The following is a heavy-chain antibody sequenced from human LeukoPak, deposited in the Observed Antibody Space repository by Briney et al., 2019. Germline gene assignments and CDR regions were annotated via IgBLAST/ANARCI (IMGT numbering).Heavy chain of an antibody. CDR1: GGSITNYY. D-gene: IGHD3-16*01. CDR2: IYYSGNT. J-gene: IGHJ4*02. V-gene: IGHV4-59*12. CDR3: ARGVGAIGY. Sequence: PSETLSRTSTVSGGSITNYYWSWIRQPPGRGLEGLGFIYYSGNTYYNDSLKSRFTISVDTSQNAVSLNLSSVTAEATAVYYSARGVGAIGYWGQRTLVTVSS.